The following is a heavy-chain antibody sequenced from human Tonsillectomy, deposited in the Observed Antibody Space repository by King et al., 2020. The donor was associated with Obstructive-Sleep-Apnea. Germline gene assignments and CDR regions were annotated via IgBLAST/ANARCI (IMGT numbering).Heavy chain of an antibody. CDR2: ISGYNGKT. J-gene: IGHJ6*02. D-gene: IGHD6-13*01. V-gene: IGHV1-18*01. Sequence: QLVQSGAEVKKPGASVRVSCKASGYTFTNFGISWVRQAPGQGLEWMGWISGYNGKTNFAQNLQGRVTMTTDTSTSTAYMELRSLRSDDTAVYYCARECTVAAAGILYYYGMDVWGQGTTVTVSS. CDR1: GYTFTNFG. CDR3: ARECTVAAAGILYYYGMDV.